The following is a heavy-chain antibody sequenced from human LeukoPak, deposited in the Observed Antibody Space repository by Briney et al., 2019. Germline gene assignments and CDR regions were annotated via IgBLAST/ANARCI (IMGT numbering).Heavy chain of an antibody. D-gene: IGHD2/OR15-2a*01. CDR3: ARVSNTYYFDY. CDR2: ISSSSSSSST. Sequence: GGSLRLSCAASEFTFTSYELNWVRQAPGKGLEWVSYISSSSSSSSTYYADSVKGRFTISRDNAKNSLYPQMNSLRDEDTAVYYCARVSNTYYFDYWGQGTLVTVSS. J-gene: IGHJ4*02. CDR1: EFTFTSYE. V-gene: IGHV3-48*02.